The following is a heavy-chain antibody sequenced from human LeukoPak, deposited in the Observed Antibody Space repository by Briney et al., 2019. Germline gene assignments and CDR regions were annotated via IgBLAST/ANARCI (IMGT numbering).Heavy chain of an antibody. V-gene: IGHV3-21*01. J-gene: IGHJ4*02. CDR2: ITSTGTYI. CDR1: GFAFSTYS. CDR3: ARVAGGKFHLDY. Sequence: PGRTLRLSCAASGFAFSTYSMNWVRQAPGKGPEWISSITSTGTYIYYADSVKGRFTISRDNAKNSLYLQMNSLRAEDTAVYFCARVAGGKFHLDYWGQGTQVTASS. D-gene: IGHD6-13*01.